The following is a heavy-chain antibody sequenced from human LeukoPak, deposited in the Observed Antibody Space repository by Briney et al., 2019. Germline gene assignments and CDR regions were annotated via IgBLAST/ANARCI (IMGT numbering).Heavy chain of an antibody. J-gene: IGHJ6*02. Sequence: GGSLTLSCAVSGFIIGSYSINWVRQAPGQGLEWDSSISSSSSYIFYADSVKGRFTISRDNAKNSLYLQMNSLRVEETALYYCARVRAAAGFYYGMDVWGQGTTVTVSS. CDR1: GFIIGSYS. V-gene: IGHV3-21*01. D-gene: IGHD6-13*01. CDR3: ARVRAAAGFYYGMDV. CDR2: ISSSSSYI.